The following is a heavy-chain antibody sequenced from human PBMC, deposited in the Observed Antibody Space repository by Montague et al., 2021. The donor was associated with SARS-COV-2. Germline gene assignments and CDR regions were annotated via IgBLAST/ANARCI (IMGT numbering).Heavy chain of an antibody. Sequence: SLRLSCAASGFTFSSYNMNWVRQAPGKGLEWISYISSSSSTIYCADSVKGRFTISRDNAKNSLYLQMNSLRDDDTAVYYCARDPVSITLIVVVRYGMDVWGQGTTVTVSS. CDR3: ARDPVSITLIVVVRYGMDV. D-gene: IGHD3-22*01. CDR1: GFTFSSYN. CDR2: ISSSSSTI. J-gene: IGHJ6*02. V-gene: IGHV3-48*02.